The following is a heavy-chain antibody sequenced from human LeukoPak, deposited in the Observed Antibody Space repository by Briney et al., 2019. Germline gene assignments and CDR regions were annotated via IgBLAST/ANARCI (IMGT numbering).Heavy chain of an antibody. D-gene: IGHD4-17*01. J-gene: IGHJ4*02. V-gene: IGHV3-21*01. CDR1: GFTFSSYS. CDR3: ARDYGDYLDY. Sequence: GGSLTLSCAASGFTFSSYSMNWVRQAPGKGLEWVSSISTSSSYIYYVDSVKGRFTISRDNAKNSLYLQLNSLRAEDTAVYYCARDYGDYLDYWGQGTLVTVSS. CDR2: ISTSSSYI.